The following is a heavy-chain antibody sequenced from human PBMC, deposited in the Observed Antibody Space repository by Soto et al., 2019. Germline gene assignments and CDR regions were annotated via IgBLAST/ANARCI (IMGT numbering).Heavy chain of an antibody. CDR3: AKDRSSTSCYAFDY. D-gene: IGHD2-2*01. CDR1: GFTFRNYA. V-gene: IGHV3-23*01. CDR2: ISGSGGTT. Sequence: EVQLLESGGGLVQPGGSRRLSCAASGFTFRNYAMSWARQAPGKGREWVSAISGSGGTTHYADSVKGRFTISRDNSKNTLYLQMNSLRVEDTAVYYCAKDRSSTSCYAFDYWGQGSLVTVSS. J-gene: IGHJ4*02.